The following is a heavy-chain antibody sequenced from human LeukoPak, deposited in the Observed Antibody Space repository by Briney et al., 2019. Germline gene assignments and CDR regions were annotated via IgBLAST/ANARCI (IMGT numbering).Heavy chain of an antibody. Sequence: GGSLRLSCAASGFTFSSYGMSWVRQAPGKGLEWVSAITGSGTFTDYADSVKGRFTISRDNSKNTLYLQMNSLRAEDTAIYYCAKRSAESSGYFDSWGQGTLVTVSS. CDR3: AKRSAESSGYFDS. D-gene: IGHD6-19*01. V-gene: IGHV3-23*01. CDR2: ITGSGTFT. J-gene: IGHJ4*02. CDR1: GFTFSSYG.